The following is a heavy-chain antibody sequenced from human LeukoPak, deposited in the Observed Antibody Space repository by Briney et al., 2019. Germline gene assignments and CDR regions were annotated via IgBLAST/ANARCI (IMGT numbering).Heavy chain of an antibody. J-gene: IGHJ4*02. V-gene: IGHV1-2*02. CDR2: LNPNSGVT. CDR3: TRGAGTSWFDY. Sequence: ASVKVSCKPSGYTFTVNYLHWVRQAPGQGLEWVGWLNPNSGVTGYAQNFQGRVTMTRDKSISTAYMELSSLTSDDTAVYYCTRGAGTSWFDYWGQGSLVTVSS. D-gene: IGHD3-10*01. CDR1: GYTFTVNY.